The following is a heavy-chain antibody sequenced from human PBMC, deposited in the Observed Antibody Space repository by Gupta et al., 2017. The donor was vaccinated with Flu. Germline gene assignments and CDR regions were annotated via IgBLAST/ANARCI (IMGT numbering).Heavy chain of an antibody. Sequence: EVQLVESGGGVVAPGRSLRLSCNGSGFIFNKDAMHGVRQVPGKGLEWVSGISWNGASIDYAVSVKGRFTIIRDNAGRSVFLQMNSLSQEDAALYFCVKGSTSLEGQNWLDSWGQGTLVTVSS. CDR3: VKGSTSLEGQNWLDS. D-gene: IGHD2-2*01. V-gene: IGHV3-9*01. CDR1: GFIFNKDA. J-gene: IGHJ5*01. CDR2: ISWNGASI.